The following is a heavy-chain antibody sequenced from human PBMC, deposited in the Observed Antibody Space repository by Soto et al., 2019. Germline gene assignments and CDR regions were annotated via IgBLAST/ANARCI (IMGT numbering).Heavy chain of an antibody. CDR2: IIPIFGTA. CDR1: GGTFSSYA. J-gene: IGHJ6*02. D-gene: IGHD3-16*01. CDR3: AGAGGVGDPRAGSQYYYYGMDV. Sequence: QVQLVQSGAEVKKPGSSVKVSCKASGGTFSSYAISWVRQAPGQGLEWMGGIIPIFGTANYAQKCQGRVTITADESTSTAYRELGSLGPEDTAVYYCAGAGGVGDPRAGSQYYYYGMDVWGQGTTVTVSS. V-gene: IGHV1-69*01.